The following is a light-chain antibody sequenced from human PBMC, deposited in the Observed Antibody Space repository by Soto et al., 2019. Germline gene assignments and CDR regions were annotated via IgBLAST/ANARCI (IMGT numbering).Light chain of an antibody. Sequence: EIVLTQSPGTLSLSPGERATLSCRASQSVSYYLAWYQQKPGQAPRLLIYDASSRATGVPDRFSGSGSGTDFTLTINRLEPEDFAVYYCQQYGSSLWTFGQGTKVDIK. V-gene: IGKV3-20*01. CDR1: QSVSYY. CDR2: DAS. CDR3: QQYGSSLWT. J-gene: IGKJ1*01.